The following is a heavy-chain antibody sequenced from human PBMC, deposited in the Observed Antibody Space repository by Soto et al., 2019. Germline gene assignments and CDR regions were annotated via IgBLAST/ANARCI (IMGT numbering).Heavy chain of an antibody. J-gene: IGHJ2*01. D-gene: IGHD3-3*01. CDR1: GFTFSGSA. CDR2: IRSKANSYAT. Sequence: EVQLVESGGGLVQPGGSLKLSCAASGFTFSGSAMHWVRQASGKGLEWVGRIRSKANSYATAYAASVKGRFTISRDDSKNTAYLQMNSLKTEDTAVYYCTRQSDPVLRFLEWRTYYWYFDLWGRGTLVTVSS. V-gene: IGHV3-73*02. CDR3: TRQSDPVLRFLEWRTYYWYFDL.